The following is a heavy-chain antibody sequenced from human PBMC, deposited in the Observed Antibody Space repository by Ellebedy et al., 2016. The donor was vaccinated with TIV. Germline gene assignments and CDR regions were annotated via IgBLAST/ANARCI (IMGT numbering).Heavy chain of an antibody. V-gene: IGHV3-7*03. D-gene: IGHD2-8*01. J-gene: IGHJ4*02. CDR3: ASAGVGRTPFDY. Sequence: GGSLRLSCVASIFTFRNFPMTWVRQAPGKGLEWVANINQDGSRKDYVESVKGRFTISRDNAKNSVYLQMNSLRAEDTALYFCASAGVGRTPFDYWGQGTLVTVSS. CDR1: IFTFRNFP. CDR2: INQDGSRK.